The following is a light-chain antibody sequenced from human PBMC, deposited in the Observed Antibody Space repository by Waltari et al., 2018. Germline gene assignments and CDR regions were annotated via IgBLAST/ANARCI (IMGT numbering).Light chain of an antibody. CDR1: SSDVGSNNL. J-gene: IGLJ2*01. CDR3: CSYAGSGTFVV. CDR2: EGS. Sequence: SPGQSITISCTGTSSDVGSNNLVSWYQQHPGQAPKVVIYEGSERPSGISNRFSGSKSGITASLTISGLQPEDEADYYCCSYAGSGTFVVFGGGTKLTVL. V-gene: IGLV2-23*03.